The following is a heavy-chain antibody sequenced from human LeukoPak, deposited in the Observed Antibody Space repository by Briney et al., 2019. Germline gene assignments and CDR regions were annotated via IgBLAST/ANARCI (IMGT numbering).Heavy chain of an antibody. CDR3: ARGRGGSHDFDY. Sequence: SETLSLTCAVYGGSFSGYYWSWIRQPPGRGLEWIGEINHSGSTNYNPSLKSRVTISVDTSKNQFSLKLSSVTAADTAVYYCARGRGGSHDFDYWGQGTLVTVSS. CDR1: GGSFSGYY. CDR2: INHSGST. D-gene: IGHD1-26*01. V-gene: IGHV4-34*01. J-gene: IGHJ4*02.